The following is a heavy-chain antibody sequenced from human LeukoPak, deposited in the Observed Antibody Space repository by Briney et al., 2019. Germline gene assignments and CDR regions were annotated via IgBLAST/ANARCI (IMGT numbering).Heavy chain of an antibody. CDR3: ARHLSTSGGFFDY. CDR1: GYSFTSYW. Sequence: ESLKISCKGSGYSFTSYWIGWVRQMPGKGLEWMGIIYSGDSDTRYSPSFQGQVTISADKSISTAYLQWSSLKASDTAMYYCARHLSTSGGFFDYWGQGTLVTVSS. D-gene: IGHD2-2*01. V-gene: IGHV5-51*01. J-gene: IGHJ4*02. CDR2: IYSGDSDT.